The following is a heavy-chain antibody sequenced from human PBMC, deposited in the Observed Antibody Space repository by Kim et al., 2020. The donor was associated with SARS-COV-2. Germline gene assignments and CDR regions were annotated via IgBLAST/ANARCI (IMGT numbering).Heavy chain of an antibody. CDR1: GFTFSTYW. V-gene: IGHV3-7*01. J-gene: IGHJ4*02. CDR2: IKQDESEK. CDR3: TRVPYTNGWKDFDY. Sequence: GGSLRLSCVASGFTFSTYWMSWVRQAPGKGLEWVANIKQDESEKYYVDSVKGRFIISRDNAKNSLYLQMNSLRVEDTAVYYCTRVPYTNGWKDFDYWGQGALVTVSS. D-gene: IGHD6-19*01.